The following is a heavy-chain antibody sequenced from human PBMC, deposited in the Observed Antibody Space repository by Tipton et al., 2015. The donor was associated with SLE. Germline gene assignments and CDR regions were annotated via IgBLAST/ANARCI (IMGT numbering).Heavy chain of an antibody. Sequence: QVQLVQSGAEGKKPGASVKVPCKASGYTFTSYGISWVRQAPGQGLEWMGWISAYNGNTNYAQKLQGRVTMTTDTSTSTAYMELRSLRSDNTAVYYCASALRVTMVVPSSAFDIWGQGTMVTVSS. CDR1: GYTFTSYG. J-gene: IGHJ3*02. CDR3: ASALRVTMVVPSSAFDI. CDR2: ISAYNGNT. D-gene: IGHD4-23*01. V-gene: IGHV1-18*01.